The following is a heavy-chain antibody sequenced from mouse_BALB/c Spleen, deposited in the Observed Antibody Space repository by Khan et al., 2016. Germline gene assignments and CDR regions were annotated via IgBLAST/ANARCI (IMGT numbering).Heavy chain of an antibody. V-gene: IGHV5-17*02. Sequence: EVELVESGGGLVQPGGSRKLSCAASGFTFSRFGMHWVRQAPEKGLEWVAYISSGSSTIYYADTLKGRFTISRDNPKNALFLQMTSLRSAATAMYYCARGNYWGQGTTLTVSS. CDR3: ARGNY. CDR1: GFTFSRFG. CDR2: ISSGSSTI. J-gene: IGHJ2*01.